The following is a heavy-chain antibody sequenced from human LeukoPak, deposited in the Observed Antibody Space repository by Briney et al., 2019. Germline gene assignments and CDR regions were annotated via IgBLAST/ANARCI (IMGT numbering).Heavy chain of an antibody. J-gene: IGHJ1*01. CDR3: AKALGLIAVVAYFQH. V-gene: IGHV3-23*01. D-gene: IGHD6-19*01. Sequence: GGSLRLSCAVSGFTVSSNHMSWVRQAPGKGLEWVSAISGSGGSTYYADSVKGRFTISRDNSKNTLYLQMNSLRAEDTAVYYCAKALGLIAVVAYFQHWGQGTLVTVSS. CDR1: GFTVSSNH. CDR2: ISGSGGST.